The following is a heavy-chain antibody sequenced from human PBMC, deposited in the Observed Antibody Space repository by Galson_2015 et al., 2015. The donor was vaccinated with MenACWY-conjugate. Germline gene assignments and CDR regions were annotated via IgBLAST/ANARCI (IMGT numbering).Heavy chain of an antibody. CDR3: AKSRGASFYFDS. CDR1: GFTLMSYN. CDR2: IGNSGSPI. Sequence: SLRLSCAASGFTLMSYNMNWVRQAPGKGLEWISFIGNSGSPIYYADSVKGRFTISRDNAKNSLFLHMNSLRPEDTAVFYCAKSRGASFYFDSWGQGTLVTVSS. D-gene: IGHD1-26*01. V-gene: IGHV3-48*04. J-gene: IGHJ4*02.